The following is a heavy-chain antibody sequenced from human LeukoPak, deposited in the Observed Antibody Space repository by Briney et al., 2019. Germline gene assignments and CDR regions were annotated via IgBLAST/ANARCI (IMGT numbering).Heavy chain of an antibody. CDR1: GGSFSGYY. CDR3: ARGQGVPAARLDY. D-gene: IGHD2-2*01. Sequence: SETLSLTCAVYGGSFSGYYWSWIRQPPGKGLEWIGEINHSGSTNYNPSLKSRVTISVDTSKNQFSLKLSSVTAADTAVYYCARGQGVPAARLDYWGQGTLVTVSS. J-gene: IGHJ4*02. CDR2: INHSGST. V-gene: IGHV4-34*01.